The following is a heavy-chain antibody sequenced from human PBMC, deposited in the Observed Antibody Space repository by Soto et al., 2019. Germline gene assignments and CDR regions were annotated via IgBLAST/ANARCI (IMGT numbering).Heavy chain of an antibody. J-gene: IGHJ4*02. CDR2: IYYNGSP. V-gene: IGHV4-31*03. CDR3: ARHGGKLGITGTMVNFDY. D-gene: IGHD1-20*01. Sequence: SETLSLTCTVSGVSIISGGYYWSWIRQHPGKGLEWIGYIYYNGSPYYNPSLKSRVTITLDTSKNQFSMNLRSETAADTAVYYFARHGGKLGITGTMVNFDYWGQGSLVTVSS. CDR1: GVSIISGGYY.